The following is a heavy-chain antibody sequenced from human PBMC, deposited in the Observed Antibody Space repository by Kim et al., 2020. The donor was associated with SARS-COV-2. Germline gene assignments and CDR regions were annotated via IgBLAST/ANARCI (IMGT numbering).Heavy chain of an antibody. Sequence: SVTLSLTCAVYGGSFSGYYWTWIRQPPGKGLEWIGEINRSGTTNYTPSLKSRVTISLDTSKNQLSLKLTSVTAADTAVYYCAIYYYDTSRHFDYWGQGTLVTVSS. J-gene: IGHJ4*02. CDR2: INRSGTT. CDR3: AIYYYDTSRHFDY. CDR1: GGSFSGYY. V-gene: IGHV4-34*01. D-gene: IGHD3-22*01.